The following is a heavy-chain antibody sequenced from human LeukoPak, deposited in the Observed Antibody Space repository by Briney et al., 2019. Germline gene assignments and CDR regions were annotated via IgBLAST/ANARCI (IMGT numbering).Heavy chain of an antibody. CDR3: ATYPPLPARIAAAGILDY. Sequence: ASVNVSCKVSGYTLTELSMHWVRQAPGKGLEWMGGFDPEDGETIYAQKFQGRVTMTEDTSTDTAYMELSSLRSEDTAVYYCATYPPLPARIAAAGILDYWGQGTLVTVSS. J-gene: IGHJ4*02. V-gene: IGHV1-24*01. CDR1: GYTLTELS. CDR2: FDPEDGET. D-gene: IGHD6-13*01.